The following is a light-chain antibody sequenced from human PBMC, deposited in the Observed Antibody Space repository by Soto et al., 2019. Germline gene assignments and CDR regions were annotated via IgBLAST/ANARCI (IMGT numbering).Light chain of an antibody. Sequence: EIVMTQSPATLSVSPGERATLSCRASQSISTELAWYQQKPGQPPRLLIYSASTRATGVPARFTGSGSGSEVTLTISGLQSEDFAVYYCQKGHNLPLTFGQGTRLEI. CDR1: QSISTE. CDR2: SAS. J-gene: IGKJ2*01. CDR3: QKGHNLPLT. V-gene: IGKV3-15*01.